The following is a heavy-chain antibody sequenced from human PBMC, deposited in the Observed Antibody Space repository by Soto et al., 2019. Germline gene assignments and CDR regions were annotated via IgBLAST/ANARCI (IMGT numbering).Heavy chain of an antibody. D-gene: IGHD2-2*02. CDR3: AKDLFVVVPAAIRAFDY. V-gene: IGHV3-23*01. CDR1: GFTFSSYA. CDR2: ISGSGGST. J-gene: IGHJ4*02. Sequence: PGGSLRLSCAASGFTFSSYAMSWVRQAPGKGLEWVSAISGSGGSTYYADSVKGRFTISRDNSKNTLYLQMNSLRAEDTAVYYCAKDLFVVVPAAIRAFDYWGQGTLVTVSS.